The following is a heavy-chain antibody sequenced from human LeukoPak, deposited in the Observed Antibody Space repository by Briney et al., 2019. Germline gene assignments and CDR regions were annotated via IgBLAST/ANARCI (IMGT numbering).Heavy chain of an antibody. V-gene: IGHV4-59*02. J-gene: IGHJ3*02. D-gene: IGHD4-17*01. CDR2: TYSSEST. CDR1: GRSVSGYY. CDR3: ARGANHGDSGLDVFDI. Sequence: SETLSLTCTVSGRSVSGYYWSWIRQPPGKGLEWVGYTYSSESTTYNPSLKSRVTISLDTSKNHFSLKLTSVTAADTAVYHCARGANHGDSGLDVFDIWGQGTMVTVSS.